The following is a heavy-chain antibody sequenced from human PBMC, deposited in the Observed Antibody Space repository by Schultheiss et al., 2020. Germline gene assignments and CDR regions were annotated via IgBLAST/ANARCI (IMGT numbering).Heavy chain of an antibody. V-gene: IGHV3-21*01. CDR1: GFTFSSYS. CDR2: ISSSSSYI. Sequence: GGSLRLSCAASGFTFSSYSMNWVRQAPGKGLEWVSSISSSSSYIYYADSVKGRFTISRDNAKNSLYLQMNSLRAEDTAVYYCARVLTMVRGPSVFDYWGQGTLVTVSS. J-gene: IGHJ4*02. CDR3: ARVLTMVRGPSVFDY. D-gene: IGHD3-10*01.